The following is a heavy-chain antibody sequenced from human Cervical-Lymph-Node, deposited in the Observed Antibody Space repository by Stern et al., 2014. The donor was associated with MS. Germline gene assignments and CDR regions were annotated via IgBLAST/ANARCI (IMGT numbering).Heavy chain of an antibody. CDR1: GYPFTSYG. CDR3: ERGDRGWSSDY. V-gene: IGHV1-18*01. Sequence: QVQLVQSGAQVKKPGASVKVSCKASGYPFTSYGITWVRQAPGQGLEWVGWISVSNGDAHYAQNVQGRVTMTTDASTSTASMELRSLRSDDTAVYYCERGDRGWSSDYWGQGTLVTVSS. CDR2: ISVSNGDA. J-gene: IGHJ4*02. D-gene: IGHD6-19*01.